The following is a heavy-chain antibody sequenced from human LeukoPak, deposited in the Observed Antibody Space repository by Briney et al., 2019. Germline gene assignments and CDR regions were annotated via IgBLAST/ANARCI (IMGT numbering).Heavy chain of an antibody. CDR2: VDPRTGDT. CDR3: AKDWEMRYWQGGFDS. D-gene: IGHD2-15*01. CDR1: GYTFTSYY. V-gene: IGHV1-2*02. Sequence: ASVKVSCKASGYTFTSYYMHWLRQAPGHGLEWMGWVDPRTGDTHYAQQFRDRLTLTRDTSSSTAYMDLSRLTSDDTAIYFCAKDWEMRYWQGGFDSWGQGTLLTVSS. J-gene: IGHJ4*02.